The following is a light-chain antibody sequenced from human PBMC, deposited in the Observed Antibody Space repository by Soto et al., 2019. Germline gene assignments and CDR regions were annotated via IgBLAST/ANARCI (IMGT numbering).Light chain of an antibody. V-gene: IGKV4-1*01. CDR1: QSVLYSSNNKNN. Sequence: DIVMTQSPDSLAVSLGERATINCKSSQSVLYSSNNKNNLAWYQQKTGQPPKLPIYWASTRESGVPDRFSGSGSGTDFTLTISSLQAEDVAVYYGQQYYSTPWTFGQGTKVYIK. J-gene: IGKJ1*01. CDR2: WAS. CDR3: QQYYSTPWT.